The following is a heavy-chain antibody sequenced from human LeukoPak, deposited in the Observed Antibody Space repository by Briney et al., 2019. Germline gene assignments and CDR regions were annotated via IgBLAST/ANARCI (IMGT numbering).Heavy chain of an antibody. CDR1: GYSFTSYW. CDR3: ARSAVPGYYDILTGYYDTYYYYYYMDV. Sequence: GESLKISCKGSGYSFTSYWIGWVRQMPGKGLEWMGIIYPGDSDTRYSPSVQGQVTISADKSISTAYLQESSLKASDTAMYYCARSAVPGYYDILTGYYDTYYYYYYMDVWGKGTTVTVSS. J-gene: IGHJ6*03. V-gene: IGHV5-51*01. CDR2: IYPGDSDT. D-gene: IGHD3-9*01.